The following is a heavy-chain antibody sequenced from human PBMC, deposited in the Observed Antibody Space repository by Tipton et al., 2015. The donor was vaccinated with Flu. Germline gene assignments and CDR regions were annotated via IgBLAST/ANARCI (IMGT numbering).Heavy chain of an antibody. CDR3: ARHPQDGQWELSFFDY. Sequence: TLSLTCTVSGGSVSNSRYYWGWIRQPPGKGLEWIASMHNTGSTYYNPSLKSRVTVSVDTSKNQFSLKLSSVTAADTAVYYCARHPQDGQWELSFFDYWGQGTLVTVSS. D-gene: IGHD1-26*01. J-gene: IGHJ4*02. CDR2: MHNTGST. CDR1: GGSVSNSRYY. V-gene: IGHV4-39*01.